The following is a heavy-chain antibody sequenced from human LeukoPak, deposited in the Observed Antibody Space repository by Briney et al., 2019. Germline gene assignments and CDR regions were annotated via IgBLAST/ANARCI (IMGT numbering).Heavy chain of an antibody. D-gene: IGHD3-10*01. CDR1: GFTFSSDA. CDR2: ISGSGGST. V-gene: IGHV3-23*01. Sequence: GGSLRLSCAASGFTFSSDAMSWVRQAPGKGREWVSAISGSGGSTYYADSVKGRFTISRDNSKNTLYLQMNSLRAEDTAVYYCASSRAVVQGVTSPFDYWGQGTLVTVSS. J-gene: IGHJ4*02. CDR3: ASSRAVVQGVTSPFDY.